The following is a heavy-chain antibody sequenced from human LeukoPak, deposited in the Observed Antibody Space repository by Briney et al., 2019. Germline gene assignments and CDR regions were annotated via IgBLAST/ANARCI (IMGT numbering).Heavy chain of an antibody. J-gene: IGHJ6*03. D-gene: IGHD3-10*01. CDR1: GGSFSGYY. Sequence: SETLSLTCAVYGGSFSGYYWSWIRQPPGKGLYCIGEINHSGSTNYNPSLKSRVTISVDTSKNQFSLKLSSVTAADTAVYYCARLVAGGSGYYYYYYYMDVWGKGTTVTISS. CDR2: INHSGST. V-gene: IGHV4-34*01. CDR3: ARLVAGGSGYYYYYYYMDV.